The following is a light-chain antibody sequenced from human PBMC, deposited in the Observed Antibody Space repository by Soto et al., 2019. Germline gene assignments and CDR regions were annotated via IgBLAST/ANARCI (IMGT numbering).Light chain of an antibody. CDR1: SSNIGRNT. CDR3: AAWDDSLNGLWV. CDR2: SNN. J-gene: IGLJ3*02. Sequence: QSVLTQPPSASGTPGPRVIISCSGSSSNIGRNTVNWYRQFPGTATKLLIYSNNQRPSGVPDRFSGSKSGTSASLAISGLQSEDEADYDCAAWDDSLNGLWVFGGGTQLTVL. V-gene: IGLV1-44*01.